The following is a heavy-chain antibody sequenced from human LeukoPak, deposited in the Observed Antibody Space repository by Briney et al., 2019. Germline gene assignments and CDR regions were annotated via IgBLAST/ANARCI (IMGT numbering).Heavy chain of an antibody. D-gene: IGHD3-3*01. V-gene: IGHV4-34*01. J-gene: IGHJ6*02. CDR3: ARERRLWSGGYYGMDV. Sequence: SETLSLTCAVYGGSFSGYYWIWIRQPPGKGLEWIGYVNLGGSTNHTPSLKRRVTISVDTSNNQFSLKLSSVTAADTAVYYCARERRLWSGGYYGMDVWGQGTTVTVSS. CDR1: GGSFSGYY. CDR2: VNLGGST.